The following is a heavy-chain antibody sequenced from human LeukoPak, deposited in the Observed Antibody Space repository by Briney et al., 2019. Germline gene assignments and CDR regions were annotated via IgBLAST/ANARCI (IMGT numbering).Heavy chain of an antibody. J-gene: IGHJ4*02. CDR3: ARGLHYYGSGYYFDY. D-gene: IGHD3-10*01. CDR2: INHSGSI. CDR1: GGSFSGYY. V-gene: IGHV4-34*01. Sequence: SETLSLTCAVYGGSFSGYYWSWIRQPPGKGLEWIGEINHSGSINYNPSLKSRVTISVDTSKNQFSLKLSSVTAADTAVYYCARGLHYYGSGYYFDYWGQGTLVTVSS.